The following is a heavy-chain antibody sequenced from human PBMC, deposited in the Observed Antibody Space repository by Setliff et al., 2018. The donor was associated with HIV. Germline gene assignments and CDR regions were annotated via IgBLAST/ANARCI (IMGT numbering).Heavy chain of an antibody. CDR2: INPSDGSA. D-gene: IGHD6-13*01. J-gene: IGHJ4*02. CDR3: AKEYHTAATGTRVANYFDY. Sequence: ASVKVSCKASGYSFITYGITWVRQAPGRGLEYMGIINPSDGSADYVEKFQDRVTITRDTSTSTVYMEMSSLRSEDTAIYYCAKEYHTAATGTRVANYFDYWGQGTLVTVSS. CDR1: GYSFITYG. V-gene: IGHV1-46*01.